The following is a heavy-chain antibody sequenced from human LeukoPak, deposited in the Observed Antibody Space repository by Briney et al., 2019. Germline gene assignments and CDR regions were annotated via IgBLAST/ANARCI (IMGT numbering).Heavy chain of an antibody. J-gene: IGHJ4*02. CDR1: GGSISSYY. D-gene: IGHD6-13*01. CDR2: IYYSGST. Sequence: SETLSLTCTVSGGSISSYYWSWIRQPLGKGLEWIGYIYYSGSTNYNPSLKSRVTISVDTSKNQFSLKLSSVTAADTAVYYCARLYSSSLGRVFDYWSQGTLVTVSS. V-gene: IGHV4-59*01. CDR3: ARLYSSSLGRVFDY.